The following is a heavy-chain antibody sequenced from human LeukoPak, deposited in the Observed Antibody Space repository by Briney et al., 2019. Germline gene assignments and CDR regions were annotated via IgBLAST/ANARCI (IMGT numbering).Heavy chain of an antibody. CDR1: GFRFSSYE. CDR2: MSSSGSPT. CDR3: AREGGEGYSYGPDY. V-gene: IGHV3-48*03. D-gene: IGHD5-18*01. J-gene: IGHJ4*02. Sequence: TGGSLRLSCAVSGFRFSSYEMNWVRQAPGKGLEWLSYMSSSGSPTYYADSVKGRFTISRDNAENSLYLQMNSLRAEDTALYYCAREGGEGYSYGPDYWGQGTLVTVSS.